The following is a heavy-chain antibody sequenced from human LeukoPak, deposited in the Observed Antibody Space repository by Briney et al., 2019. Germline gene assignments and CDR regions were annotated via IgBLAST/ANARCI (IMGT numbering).Heavy chain of an antibody. CDR3: ARHNFWSGYPIAY. D-gene: IGHD3-3*01. J-gene: IGHJ4*02. Sequence: SETLSLTCTVSGGSISSSSYYWGWIRQPPGKGLEWIGNIYYSGSNYYNPSLKSRVTISVDTSKNQFSLKLSSVTAADTAVYYCARHNFWSGYPIAYWGQGTLVTVSS. CDR1: GGSISSSSYY. V-gene: IGHV4-39*01. CDR2: IYYSGSN.